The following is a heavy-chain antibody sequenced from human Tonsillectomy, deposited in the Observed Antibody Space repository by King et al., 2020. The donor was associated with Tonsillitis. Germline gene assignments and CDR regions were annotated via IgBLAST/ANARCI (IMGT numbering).Heavy chain of an antibody. V-gene: IGHV3-9*01. CDR2: ISWNSGSI. CDR3: AKDIFVCSGGSCYLGYYGMDV. Sequence: VQLVESGGGLVQPGRSLRLSCAASGFTFDDYAMHWVRQAPGKGLEWVSGISWNSGSIGYADSMKGRFTISRDNAKNSLYLQMNSLRAEDTALYYCAKDIFVCSGGSCYLGYYGMDVWGQGTTVTVSS. D-gene: IGHD2-15*01. J-gene: IGHJ6*02. CDR1: GFTFDDYA.